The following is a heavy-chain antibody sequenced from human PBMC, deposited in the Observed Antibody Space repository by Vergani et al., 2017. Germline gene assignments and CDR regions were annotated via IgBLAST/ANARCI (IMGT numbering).Heavy chain of an antibody. V-gene: IGHV3-23*01. CDR2: LTGGGGGT. J-gene: IGHJ4*02. CDR3: VKDAGSYGNFFDS. D-gene: IGHD1-26*01. CDR1: GFTFSTYA. Sequence: EVQLLESGGSLKQPGGSVRLSCAASGFTFSTYAMHWVRQAPGKGLEWVSALTGGGGGTYYADSFKGRFIISRDNSRDTLYLQMNSLRPEDTATYYCVKDAGSYGNFFDSWGQGTLVTVSS.